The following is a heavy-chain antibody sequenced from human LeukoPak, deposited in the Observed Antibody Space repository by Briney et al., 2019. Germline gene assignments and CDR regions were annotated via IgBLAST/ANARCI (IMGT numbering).Heavy chain of an antibody. D-gene: IGHD3-22*01. CDR3: AKVGHYYDSKLALF. J-gene: IGHJ3*01. CDR1: GFTFSSYG. CDR2: ISYDGSNK. V-gene: IGHV3-30*18. Sequence: GGSLRLSCAASGFTFSSYGMHWVRQAPGKGLEWVAVISYDGSNKYYADSVKGRFTISRDNSKNTLYLQMNSLRAEDTAVYYCAKVGHYYDSKLALFWGQGTMVTVSS.